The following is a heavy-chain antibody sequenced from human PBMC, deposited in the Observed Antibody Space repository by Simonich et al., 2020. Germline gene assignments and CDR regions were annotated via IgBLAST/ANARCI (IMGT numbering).Heavy chain of an antibody. J-gene: IGHJ4*02. CDR2: IKSKTDGGTT. D-gene: IGHD2-2*01. Sequence: EVQLVESGGGLVKPGGSLRLSCAASGFTFSNAWMSWVRQAPGKGLGWVGLIKSKTDGGTTDYAAPVKGRFTISRDDSKNTLYLQMNSLKTEDTAVYYCTTEDCSSTSCPDYWGQGTLVTVSS. CDR1: GFTFSNAW. CDR3: TTEDCSSTSCPDY. V-gene: IGHV3-15*01.